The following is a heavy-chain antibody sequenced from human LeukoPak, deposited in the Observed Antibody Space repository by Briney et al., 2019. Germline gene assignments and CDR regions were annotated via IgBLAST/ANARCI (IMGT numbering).Heavy chain of an antibody. V-gene: IGHV3-48*03. CDR2: ISSSGGTI. CDR3: AIKGYFDY. CDR1: GFTFSSYE. Sequence: GGSLRLSCAASGFTFSSYEMNWVRQAPGKGLEWVSYISSSGGTIYYADSVKGRFTISRDNAKNSLYLQMNSLRAEDTAVYYCAIKGYFDYWGQGTLVTVSS. J-gene: IGHJ4*02.